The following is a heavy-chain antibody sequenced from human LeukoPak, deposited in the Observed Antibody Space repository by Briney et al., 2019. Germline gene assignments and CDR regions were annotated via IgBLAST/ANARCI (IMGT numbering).Heavy chain of an antibody. D-gene: IGHD3-10*01. CDR2: ISSSSTTI. V-gene: IGHV3-48*04. CDR3: ARDGWFGELLAAWFDP. Sequence: GGSLRLSCAASGFTFSDYSMNWVRQAPGKGLEWVSYISSSSTTIYYADSVKGRFTISRDNAKNSLYLQMNSLRAEDTAVYYCARDGWFGELLAAWFDPWGQGTLVTVSS. J-gene: IGHJ5*02. CDR1: GFTFSDYS.